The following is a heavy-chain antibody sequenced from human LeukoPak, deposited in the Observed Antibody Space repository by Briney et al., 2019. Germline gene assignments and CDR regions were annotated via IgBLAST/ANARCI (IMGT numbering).Heavy chain of an antibody. J-gene: IGHJ4*02. D-gene: IGHD3-22*01. CDR2: IYYSGST. CDR3: ARVSRLFDY. Sequence: SETLSLTCTVSGGSISNAAYYWSWIRQHPGKGLEWIGYIYYSGSTYYNPSLKSRVTISVDTSKNQFSLELSSVTAADTAVYYCARVSRLFDYWGQGTLVTVSS. V-gene: IGHV4-31*03. CDR1: GGSISNAAYY.